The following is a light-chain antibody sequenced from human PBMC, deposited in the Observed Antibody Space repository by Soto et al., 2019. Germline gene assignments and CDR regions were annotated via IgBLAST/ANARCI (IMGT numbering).Light chain of an antibody. J-gene: IGKJ4*01. CDR1: QSVGSY. CDR2: DAS. Sequence: EIVLTQSPATLSLSPGDRATLSCRASQSVGSYLGWYQQRPGQAPRLLIYDASNRATGIPARFSGSGSGTDFTLTIRSIEPEDFAVYYCQQRSDWTSTFGGGTKVEIK. V-gene: IGKV3-11*01. CDR3: QQRSDWTST.